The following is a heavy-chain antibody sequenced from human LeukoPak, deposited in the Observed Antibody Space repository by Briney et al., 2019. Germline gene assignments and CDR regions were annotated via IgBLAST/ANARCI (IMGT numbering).Heavy chain of an antibody. CDR2: IFSGETM. V-gene: IGHV3-53*01. D-gene: IGHD4-17*01. CDR1: GFIVSDNY. J-gene: IGHJ6*02. CDR3: ARDPGGDYGQHYSYGMDV. Sequence: GGSLRLSCAASGFIVSDNYMNWVRQAPGKGLEWVSGIFSGETMYYADSVKGRFTISRDNFNNILYLQMNSLRADDTAVYYRARDPGGDYGQHYSYGMDVWGHGTTVTVSS.